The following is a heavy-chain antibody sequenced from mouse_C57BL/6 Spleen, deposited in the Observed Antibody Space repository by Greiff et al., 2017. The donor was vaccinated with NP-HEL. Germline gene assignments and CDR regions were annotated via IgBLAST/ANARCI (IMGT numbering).Heavy chain of an antibody. Sequence: VMLVESGPGLVQPSQSLSITCTVSGFSLTSYGVHWVRQSPGKGLEWLGVIWSGGSTDYNAAFISRLSISKDNSKSQVFFKMNSLQADDTAIYYCARKYGNYLYYAMDYWGQGTSVTVSS. J-gene: IGHJ4*01. CDR3: ARKYGNYLYYAMDY. V-gene: IGHV2-2*01. CDR1: GFSLTSYG. CDR2: IWSGGST. D-gene: IGHD2-10*02.